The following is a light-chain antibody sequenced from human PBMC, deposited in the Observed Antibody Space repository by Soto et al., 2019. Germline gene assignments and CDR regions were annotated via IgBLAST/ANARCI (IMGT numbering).Light chain of an antibody. CDR1: SSDVGGYNY. J-gene: IGLJ2*01. Sequence: QSALTQPASVSGSPGQSITISCTGTSSDVGGYNYVSWYQQHPGKAPKLLMFRVTERPSGVPDRFSGSKSGNTASLTVSGLQAEDEADYYCCAYAGINTVIFGGGTQLTVL. CDR2: RVT. V-gene: IGLV2-8*01. CDR3: CAYAGINTVI.